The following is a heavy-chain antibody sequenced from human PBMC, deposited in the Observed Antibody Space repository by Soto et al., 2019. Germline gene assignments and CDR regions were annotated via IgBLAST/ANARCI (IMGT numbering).Heavy chain of an antibody. J-gene: IGHJ6*02. CDR2: ISDSGGST. D-gene: IGHD5-18*01. Sequence: GGSLRLSCAASGFAFSSYAMSWVRQAPGKGLEWVSAISDSGGSTYYADSVKGRFAISRDNSKNTLYLQMNSLRAEDTAVYYCANRDTSMVTRYYYGMDVWGQGTTVTVSS. CDR3: ANRDTSMVTRYYYGMDV. V-gene: IGHV3-23*01. CDR1: GFAFSSYA.